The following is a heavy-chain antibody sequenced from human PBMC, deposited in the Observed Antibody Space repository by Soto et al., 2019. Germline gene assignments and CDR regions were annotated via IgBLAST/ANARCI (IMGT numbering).Heavy chain of an antibody. D-gene: IGHD5-18*01. CDR2: IIPIFGTA. CDR3: ARDRYSYGYNWFDP. J-gene: IGHJ5*02. Sequence: SVKLSSKESGVTFSSYAICWVRQSYGQGLEWMGGIIPIFGTANYAQKFQGRVTITADESTSTAYMELSSLRSEDTAVYYCARDRYSYGYNWFDPWGQGTLVTVSS. CDR1: GVTFSSYA. V-gene: IGHV1-69*13.